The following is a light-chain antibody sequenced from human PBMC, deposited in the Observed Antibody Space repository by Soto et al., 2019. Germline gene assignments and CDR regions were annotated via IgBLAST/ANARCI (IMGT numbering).Light chain of an antibody. CDR3: QTWGTGTVI. Sequence: QAVVTQSPSASASLGASVKLTCTLSSGHSSYAIAWHQQQPEKGPRYLMKVNSDGSHTKGDGIPDRFSGSSSGAERYLNISSLQSEDEADYYCQTWGTGTVIFGGGTKLTVL. CDR1: SGHSSYA. V-gene: IGLV4-69*01. CDR2: VNSDGSH. J-gene: IGLJ2*01.